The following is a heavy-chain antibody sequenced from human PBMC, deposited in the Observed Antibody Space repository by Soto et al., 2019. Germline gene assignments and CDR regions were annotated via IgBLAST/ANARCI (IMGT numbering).Heavy chain of an antibody. V-gene: IGHV1-69*12. J-gene: IGHJ6*02. CDR2: IIPIFRTP. CDR1: GGTFSTSA. CDR3: ARDKDRLQLGGNYYYILDV. Sequence: QVQLEQSGAEVKQPGSSVRVSCKASGGTFSTSAISWVRQAPGQGLEWMGGIIPIFRTPDYAQKFQGRVTVSADEATSTDYMELNGLRSDDTAVYYCARDKDRLQLGGNYYYILDVWGQGTTVTVSS. D-gene: IGHD5-12*01.